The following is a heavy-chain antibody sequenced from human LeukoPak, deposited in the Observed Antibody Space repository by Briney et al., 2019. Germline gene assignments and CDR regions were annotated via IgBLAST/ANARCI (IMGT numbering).Heavy chain of an antibody. V-gene: IGHV7-4-1*02. J-gene: IGHJ5*02. CDR2: INTNTGNP. Sequence: ASVKVSCKASGYTFNSYAMNWVRQAPGQGLEWMGWINTNTGNPTYAQGFTGRFVFSLDTSVSTAYLQISSLKAEDTAVYYCAREVVVVPAASNWFDPWGQGTLVTVSS. CDR1: GYTFNSYA. CDR3: AREVVVVPAASNWFDP. D-gene: IGHD2-2*01.